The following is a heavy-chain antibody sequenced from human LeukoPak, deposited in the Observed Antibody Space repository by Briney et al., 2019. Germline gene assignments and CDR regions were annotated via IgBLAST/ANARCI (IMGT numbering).Heavy chain of an antibody. CDR2: ISTYNGDT. J-gene: IGHJ1*01. CDR3: ASMWELPYGQYFQH. Sequence: GASVKVSCRASGYTFTTYGISWVRQAPGQGLEWMGWISTYNGDTNYAQKLQGRVTMTADTSTSTTYMELRSLRSDDTAVYYCASMWELPYGQYFQHWGQGTLVTVSS. D-gene: IGHD1-26*01. CDR1: GYTFTTYG. V-gene: IGHV1-18*01.